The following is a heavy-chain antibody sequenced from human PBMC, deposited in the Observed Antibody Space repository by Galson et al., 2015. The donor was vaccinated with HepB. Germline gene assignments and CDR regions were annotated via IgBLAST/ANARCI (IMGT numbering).Heavy chain of an antibody. Sequence: SVKVSCKASKYTFTSYAMNWVRQAPGQGLEWMGWINTKTGNPTYAQGFRGRFVFSLDTSVSTAYLQISSLKADDTAVYYCARDRCSSTSCNYYYGMDVWGQGTTVTVSS. J-gene: IGHJ6*02. CDR1: KYTFTSYA. CDR2: INTKTGNP. V-gene: IGHV7-4-1*02. CDR3: ARDRCSSTSCNYYYGMDV. D-gene: IGHD2-2*01.